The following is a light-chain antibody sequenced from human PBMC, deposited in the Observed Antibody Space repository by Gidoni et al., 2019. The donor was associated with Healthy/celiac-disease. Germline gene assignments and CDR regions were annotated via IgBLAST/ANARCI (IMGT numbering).Light chain of an antibody. CDR3: SSYTSSSTRLYV. CDR2: DVS. CDR1: SSDVGGYNY. Sequence: QSALTQPASVSGSPGQSITISCTGTSSDVGGYNYVPWYQQQPGKAPKLMIYDVSNRPSGVSNRFSSSKSGNTASLTISGLQAEDEADYYCSSYTSSSTRLYVFGTGTKVTVL. J-gene: IGLJ1*01. V-gene: IGLV2-14*01.